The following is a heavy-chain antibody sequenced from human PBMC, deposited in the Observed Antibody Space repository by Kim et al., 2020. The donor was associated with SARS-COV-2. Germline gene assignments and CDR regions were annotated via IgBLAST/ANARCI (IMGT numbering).Heavy chain of an antibody. J-gene: IGHJ4*02. CDR1: GFTFDDYG. CDR2: INWNGGST. D-gene: IGHD3-10*01. CDR3: ARGLPRWGFGDPTPPFDY. Sequence: GGSLRLSCAASGFTFDDYGMSWVRQAPGKGLEWVSGINWNGGSTGYADSVKGRFTISRDNAKNSLYLQMNSLRAEDTALYHCARGLPRWGFGDPTPPFDYWGQGTLVTVSS. V-gene: IGHV3-20*01.